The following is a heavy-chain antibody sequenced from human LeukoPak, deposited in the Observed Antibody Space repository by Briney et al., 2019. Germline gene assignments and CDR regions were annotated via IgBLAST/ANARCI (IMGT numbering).Heavy chain of an antibody. Sequence: SETLSLTCAVYGGSFSGYYWSWIRQPPGKGLEWIGEINHSGSTNYNPSLKSRVTISVDTSKNQFSRKLSSVTAADTAVYYCARSPPYDFWSGYYVGYYFDYWGQGTLVTVSS. CDR3: ARSPPYDFWSGYYVGYYFDY. CDR2: INHSGST. J-gene: IGHJ4*02. D-gene: IGHD3-3*01. CDR1: GGSFSGYY. V-gene: IGHV4-34*01.